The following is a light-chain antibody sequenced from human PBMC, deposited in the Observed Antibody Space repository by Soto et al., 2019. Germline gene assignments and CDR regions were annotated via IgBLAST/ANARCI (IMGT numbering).Light chain of an antibody. CDR2: AAF. J-gene: IGKJ3*01. Sequence: IEMTQSPSSLSPSVGDRVTITCPARQSISSYLNCYQQKPGKAPKLLIYAAFSLQSVVPSRFSGSGSGTDFTLTISRLQPEDFATYYCQQSDSTPFTFGPGTKVDIK. CDR1: QSISSY. V-gene: IGKV1-39*01. CDR3: QQSDSTPFT.